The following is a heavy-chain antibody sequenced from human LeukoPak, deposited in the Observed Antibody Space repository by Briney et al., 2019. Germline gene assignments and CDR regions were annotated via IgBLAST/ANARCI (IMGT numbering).Heavy chain of an antibody. V-gene: IGHV4-31*03. CDR1: GGSIRSAGYH. D-gene: IGHD6-19*01. CDR2: IYYNGST. CDR3: ARDRQWLGSDY. J-gene: IGHJ4*02. Sequence: SETLSLTCTVSGGSIRSAGYHWTWICQHPGKGLEWIGYIYYNGSTYYNPSLKSRVTISVDTSSNQFSLRLRSLTAADTAVYYCARDRQWLGSDYWGQGTLVTVSS.